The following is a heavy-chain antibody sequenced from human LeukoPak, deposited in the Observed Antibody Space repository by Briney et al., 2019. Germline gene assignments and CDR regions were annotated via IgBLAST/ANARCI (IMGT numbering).Heavy chain of an antibody. J-gene: IGHJ6*03. V-gene: IGHV3-30*01. CDR2: ISYDGSNK. CDR1: GFTFSSYA. CDR3: ARWSTRDYYMDA. D-gene: IGHD2-2*01. Sequence: GGSLRLSCAASGFTFSSYAMHWVRQAPGKGLEWVAVISYDGSNKYYADSVKGRFTISRDNSKNTLYLQMNSLRAEDTAVYYCARWSTRDYYMDAWGKGTTVTVSS.